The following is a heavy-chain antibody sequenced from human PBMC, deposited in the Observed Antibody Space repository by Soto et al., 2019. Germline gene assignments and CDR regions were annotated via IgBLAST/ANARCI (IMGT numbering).Heavy chain of an antibody. CDR2: ISGSGGST. CDR3: AKGDCSGGSCYPLGAFDI. V-gene: IGHV3-23*01. Sequence: GGSLRLSCAASGFTFSSYAMSWVRQAPGKGLEWVSAISGSGGSTYYADSVKGRFTISRDNSKNTLYLQMNSLRAEDTAVYYCAKGDCSGGSCYPLGAFDIWGQGTMVTVSS. CDR1: GFTFSSYA. J-gene: IGHJ3*02. D-gene: IGHD2-15*01.